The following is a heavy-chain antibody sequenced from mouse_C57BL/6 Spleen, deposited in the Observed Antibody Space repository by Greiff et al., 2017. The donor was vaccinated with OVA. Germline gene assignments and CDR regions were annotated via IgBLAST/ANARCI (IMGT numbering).Heavy chain of an antibody. Sequence: EVKVVESEGGLVQPGSSMKLSCTASGFTFSDYYMAWVRQVPEKGLEWVANINYDGSSTYYLDSLKSRFIISRDNAKNILYLQMSSLKSEDTATYYCARDEGSYDGYYGFAYWGQGTLVTVSA. CDR1: GFTFSDYY. CDR3: ARDEGSYDGYYGFAY. V-gene: IGHV5-16*01. D-gene: IGHD2-3*01. J-gene: IGHJ3*01. CDR2: INYDGSST.